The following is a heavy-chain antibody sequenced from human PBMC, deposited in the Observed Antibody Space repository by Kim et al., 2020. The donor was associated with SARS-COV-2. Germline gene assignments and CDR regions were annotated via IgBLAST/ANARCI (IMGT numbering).Heavy chain of an antibody. J-gene: IGHJ4*02. V-gene: IGHV1-69*13. D-gene: IGHD5-18*01. CDR1: GGSFSSYA. CDR2: IIPIFGTA. Sequence: SVKVSCKASGGSFSSYASSGVREAPGPGLAWMGGIIPIFGTANYAQKFQGRVTITADESTSTAYMELSSLRSADTAVYYCARDQMESRYSYGYFDYWGQGTLVTVSS. CDR3: ARDQMESRYSYGYFDY.